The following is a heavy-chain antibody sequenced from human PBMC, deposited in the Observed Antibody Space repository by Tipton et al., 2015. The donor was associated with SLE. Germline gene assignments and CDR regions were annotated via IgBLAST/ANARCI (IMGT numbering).Heavy chain of an antibody. V-gene: IGHV4-34*01. J-gene: IGHJ6*03. Sequence: TLSLTCAVYGGSFSGYYWSWIRQPPGKGLEWTGEINHSGSTNYNPSLKSRVTILVDTSKNQFSLKLSSVTAADTAVYYCARGRGATMVRGVISYYYYYYYMDVWGKGTTVTVSS. D-gene: IGHD3-10*01. CDR3: ARGRGATMVRGVISYYYYYYYMDV. CDR2: INHSGST. CDR1: GGSFSGYY.